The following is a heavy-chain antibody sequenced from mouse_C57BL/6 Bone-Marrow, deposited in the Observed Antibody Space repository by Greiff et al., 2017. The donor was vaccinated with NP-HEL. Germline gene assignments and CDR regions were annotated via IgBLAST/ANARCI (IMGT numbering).Heavy chain of an antibody. CDR1: GYTFTGYW. D-gene: IGHD1-1*01. CDR3: ARIYYYGSSYGLWFAY. V-gene: IGHV1-9*01. J-gene: IGHJ3*01. Sequence: QVQLQQSGAELMKPGASVKLSCKATGYTFTGYWIAWVKQRPGHGLEWIGEILPGSGSTNYNEKFKGKATFTADTSSNTAYMQLSSLTTEDSAIYYCARIYYYGSSYGLWFAYWGQGTLVTVSA. CDR2: ILPGSGST.